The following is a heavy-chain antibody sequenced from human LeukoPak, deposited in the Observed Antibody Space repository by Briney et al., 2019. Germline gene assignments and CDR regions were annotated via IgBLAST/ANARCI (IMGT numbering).Heavy chain of an antibody. CDR3: ARVPNRYSGYERSPDY. CDR2: ISAYNGNT. D-gene: IGHD5-12*01. V-gene: IGHV1-18*01. Sequence: ASVKVSCKASGYTFTSYGISWVRQAPGQGLEWMGWISAYNGNTNYAQKLQGRVTMTTDTSTSTAYMELRSLRSDDTAVYYCARVPNRYSGYERSPDYWGQGTLVTVSS. J-gene: IGHJ4*02. CDR1: GYTFTSYG.